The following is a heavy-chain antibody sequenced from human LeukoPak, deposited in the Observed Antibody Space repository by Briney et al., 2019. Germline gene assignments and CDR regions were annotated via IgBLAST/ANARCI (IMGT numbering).Heavy chain of an antibody. J-gene: IGHJ6*02. V-gene: IGHV3-23*01. CDR1: GFTFSSYA. CDR2: ISGSGGST. CDR3: ANRPNPYYYYGMDV. D-gene: IGHD2-8*01. Sequence: GGSLRLSCTASGFTFSSYAMSWVRQAPGKGLEWVSAISGSGGSTYYADSVKGRFTISRDNSKNTLYLQMNSLRAEDTAVYYCANRPNPYYYYGMDVWGQGTTVTVSS.